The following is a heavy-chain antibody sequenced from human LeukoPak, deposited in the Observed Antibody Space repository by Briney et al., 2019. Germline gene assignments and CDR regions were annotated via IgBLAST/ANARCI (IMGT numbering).Heavy chain of an antibody. D-gene: IGHD3-22*01. CDR1: GGSISSYY. CDR3: ARAESSGYYLDFDY. J-gene: IGHJ4*02. CDR2: IYYSGST. V-gene: IGHV4-59*01. Sequence: SETLSLTCTVSGGSISSYYWSWIRQPPGKGLEWIGYIYYSGSTNYNPSLKSRVTISVDTSKNQFSLKLSSVTAADTAVYYCARAESSGYYLDFDYWGQGTLVTVSS.